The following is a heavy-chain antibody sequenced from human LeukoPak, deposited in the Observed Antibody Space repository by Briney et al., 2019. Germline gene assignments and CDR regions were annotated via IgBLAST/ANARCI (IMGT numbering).Heavy chain of an antibody. CDR3: ARGLSSGYYYGSFDY. CDR2: IIPIFGTA. V-gene: IGHV1-69*13. CDR1: GYTFTPYN. D-gene: IGHD3-22*01. Sequence: SVKVSCKASGYTFTPYNINWVRQAPGQGLEWMGGIIPIFGTANYAQKFQGRVTITADESTSTAYMELSRLRSEDTAVYYCARGLSSGYYYGSFDYWGQGTLVTVSA. J-gene: IGHJ4*02.